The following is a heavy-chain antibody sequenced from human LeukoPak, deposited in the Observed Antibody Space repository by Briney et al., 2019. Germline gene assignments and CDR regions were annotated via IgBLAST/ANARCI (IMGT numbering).Heavy chain of an antibody. CDR1: GGSFSGYY. CDR2: IYYSGST. Sequence: PSETLSLTCAVYGGSFSGYYWGWIRQPPGKGVEWIGGIYYSGSTYYNQSLTSRGTISVDTSKNKYSLKLRCVSGGDTAVVYCAGPKQYDFLTEPFDFWGQGTMVTVSS. D-gene: IGHD3-9*01. CDR3: AGPKQYDFLTEPFDF. V-gene: IGHV4-34*01. J-gene: IGHJ3*01.